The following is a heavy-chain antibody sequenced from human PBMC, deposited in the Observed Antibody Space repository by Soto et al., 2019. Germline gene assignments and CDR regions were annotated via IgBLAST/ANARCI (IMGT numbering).Heavy chain of an antibody. J-gene: IGHJ6*02. CDR3: ARGDSTDCSNGVCSFFYNHDMDV. V-gene: IGHV1-2*04. CDR1: GYSFTDYH. D-gene: IGHD2-8*01. CDR2: INPKSGGT. Sequence: ASVKVSCKASGYSFTDYHIHWVRQAPGQGLEWLGRINPKSGGTSTAQKFQGWVTMTTDTSISTASMEPTRLASDDTAIYYCARGDSTDCSNGVCSFFYNHDMDVWGQGTTVTVSS.